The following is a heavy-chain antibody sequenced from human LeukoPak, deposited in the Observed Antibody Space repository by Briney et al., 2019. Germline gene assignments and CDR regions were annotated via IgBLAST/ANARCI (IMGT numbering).Heavy chain of an antibody. CDR3: ARVGSSGWYYMDV. Sequence: SETLSLTCTVSGVSISSYYWSWIRQPPGKGLEWIGYIYYSGSTNYNPSLKSRVTISVDTSKNQFSLKLSSVTAADTAVYYCARVGSSGWYYMDVWGKGTTVTVSS. CDR1: GVSISSYY. V-gene: IGHV4-59*01. D-gene: IGHD6-19*01. J-gene: IGHJ6*03. CDR2: IYYSGST.